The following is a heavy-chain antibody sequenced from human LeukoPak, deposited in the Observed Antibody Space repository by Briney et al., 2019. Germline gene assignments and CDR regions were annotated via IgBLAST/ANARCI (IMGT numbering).Heavy chain of an antibody. V-gene: IGHV3-23*01. Sequence: SGGSLRLSCAASGFTFSSYAMSWVRQAPGKGLEWVSAISGSGGRTYYADSVKGRFTISRDNSKDTLYLQLNSLRAEDTAVYYCAKDRGGRLGYCTSTSCYDGMDVWGQGTTVTVSS. CDR1: GFTFSSYA. CDR2: ISGSGGRT. D-gene: IGHD2-2*01. CDR3: AKDRGGRLGYCTSTSCYDGMDV. J-gene: IGHJ6*02.